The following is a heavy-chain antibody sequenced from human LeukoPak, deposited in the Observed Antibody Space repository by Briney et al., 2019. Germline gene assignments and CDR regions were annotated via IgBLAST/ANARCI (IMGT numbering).Heavy chain of an antibody. Sequence: SETLSLTCTVSGGSISSYYWSWIRQPPGKGLEWIGRIYTSGSTNYNPSLKSRVTISVDTSKNQFSLKLSSVTAADTAVYYCARDNYGSGGGWFDPWGQGTLVTVSS. CDR2: IYTSGST. D-gene: IGHD3-10*01. CDR3: ARDNYGSGGGWFDP. J-gene: IGHJ5*02. CDR1: GGSISSYY. V-gene: IGHV4-4*08.